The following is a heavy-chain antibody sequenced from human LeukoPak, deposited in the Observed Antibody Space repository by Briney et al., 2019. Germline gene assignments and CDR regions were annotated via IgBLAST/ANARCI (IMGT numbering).Heavy chain of an antibody. CDR3: ARDLNCESY. CDR2: IKPDGSQI. V-gene: IGHV3-7*01. CDR1: GFTDSTYW. Sequence: GGSLRLSCAASGFTDSTYWKTWVRQAPWKGLEWVANIKPDGSQIYYADSVKSRFTISRDNVKNLLYLQMNGLTAEDTAVYYCARDLNCESYWGQGTLVTVSS. J-gene: IGHJ4*02. D-gene: IGHD1-1*01.